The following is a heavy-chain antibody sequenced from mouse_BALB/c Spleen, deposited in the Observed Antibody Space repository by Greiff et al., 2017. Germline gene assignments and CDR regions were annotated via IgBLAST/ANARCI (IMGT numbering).Heavy chain of an antibody. CDR1: GFTFSSYA. V-gene: IGHV5-9-1*01. Sequence: EVMLVESGGGLVKPGGSLKLSCAASGFTFSSYAMSWVRQTPEKRLEWVATISSGGSYTYYPDSVKGRFTISRDNAKNTLYLQMSSLRSEDTAMYYCAREYAMDYWGQGTSVTVSS. CDR2: ISSGGSYT. J-gene: IGHJ4*01. CDR3: AREYAMDY.